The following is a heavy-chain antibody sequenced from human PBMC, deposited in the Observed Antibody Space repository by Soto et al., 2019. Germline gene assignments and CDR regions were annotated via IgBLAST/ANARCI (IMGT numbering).Heavy chain of an antibody. Sequence: ASVKVSCKASGYTFTSYDINWVRQATGQGLEWMGWMSPYSGNTNYAQKLQGRVTMTTDTSTSTAYMELRSLRSDDTAVYYCARVEAHCTNGVCYTLGVYYYYYGMDVWGQGTTVTVSS. D-gene: IGHD2-8*01. CDR1: GYTFTSYD. CDR2: MSPYSGNT. CDR3: ARVEAHCTNGVCYTLGVYYYYYGMDV. J-gene: IGHJ6*02. V-gene: IGHV1-18*01.